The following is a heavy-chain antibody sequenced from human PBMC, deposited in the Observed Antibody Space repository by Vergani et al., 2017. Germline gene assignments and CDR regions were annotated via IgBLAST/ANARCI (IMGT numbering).Heavy chain of an antibody. J-gene: IGHJ6*03. V-gene: IGHV3-30*03. D-gene: IGHD1-1*01. CDR1: GFPVSDYG. CDR2: ISYDGNKK. Sequence: QVQLVESGGGEVQPGRSLRLSCSAAGFPVSDYGVHWVRQAPGKGLEWVSVISYDGNKKNYADSVEGLVTISRNNSKNTLYQEMNALITEDTAVYYCACDFLTRETTLDDYYIGVWGKGTTVTVSS. CDR3: ACDFLTRETTLDDYYIGV.